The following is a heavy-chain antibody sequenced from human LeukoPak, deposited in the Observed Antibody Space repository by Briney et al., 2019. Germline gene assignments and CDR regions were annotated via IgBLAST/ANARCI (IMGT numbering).Heavy chain of an antibody. D-gene: IGHD2-2*01. CDR3: ARAGGYCSSTSCYNWFDP. Sequence: GGSLRLSCAASGFIFSSNWMHWVCQAPGKGLVWVARINTEGSRTSYADSVKGRFTTSRDNAKNTLYLQMNSLRAEDTAVYYCARAGGYCSSTSCYNWFDPWGQGTLVTVSS. CDR2: INTEGSRT. CDR1: GFIFSSNW. J-gene: IGHJ5*02. V-gene: IGHV3-74*01.